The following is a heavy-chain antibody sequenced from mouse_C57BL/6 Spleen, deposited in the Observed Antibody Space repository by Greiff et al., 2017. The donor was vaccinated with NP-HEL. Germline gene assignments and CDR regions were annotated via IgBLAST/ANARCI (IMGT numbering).Heavy chain of an antibody. CDR3: ARRGVPYWYFDV. CDR2: INPYNGGT. CDR1: GYTFTDYY. J-gene: IGHJ1*03. V-gene: IGHV1-19*01. D-gene: IGHD5-1*01. Sequence: EVQLQQSGPVLVKPGASVKMSCKASGYTFTDYYMNWVKQSHGKSLEWIGVINPYNGGTSYNQKFKGKATLTVDKSSSTAYMELNSLTSEDSAVYYCARRGVPYWYFDVWGTGTTVTVSS.